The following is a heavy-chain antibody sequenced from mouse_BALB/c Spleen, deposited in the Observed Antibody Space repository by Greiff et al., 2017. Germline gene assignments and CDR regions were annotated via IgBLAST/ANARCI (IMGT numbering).Heavy chain of an antibody. Sequence: EVKLMESGGGLVKPGGSLKLSCAASGFTFSSYAMSWVRQTPEKRLEWVATISSGGSYTYYPDSVKGRFTISRDNAKNTLYLQMSSLRSEDTAMYYCARDGNYVPFDYWGQGTTLTVSS. J-gene: IGHJ2*01. CDR2: ISSGGSYT. CDR3: ARDGNYVPFDY. V-gene: IGHV5-9-3*01. D-gene: IGHD2-1*01. CDR1: GFTFSSYA.